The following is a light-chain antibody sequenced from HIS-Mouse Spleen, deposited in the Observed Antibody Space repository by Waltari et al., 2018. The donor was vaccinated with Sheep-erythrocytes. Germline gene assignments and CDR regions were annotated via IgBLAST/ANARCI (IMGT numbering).Light chain of an antibody. Sequence: SYELTQPPSVPVSPGQTARITCPGDALPKKYAYWYQQNSGQAPVLVIHEDSKRPSGIPERFSGSSSGKMATLTISGAQVEDEADYYCYSTDSSGNHSNWVFGGGTKLTVL. CDR3: YSTDSSGNHSNWV. J-gene: IGLJ3*02. V-gene: IGLV3-10*01. CDR2: EDS. CDR1: ALPKKY.